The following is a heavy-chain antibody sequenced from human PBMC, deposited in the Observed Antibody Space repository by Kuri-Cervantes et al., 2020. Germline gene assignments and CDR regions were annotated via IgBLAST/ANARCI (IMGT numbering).Heavy chain of an antibody. CDR3: ARVGATTYDY. Sequence: ASVKVSCKASGYTFTGYYMHWVRQAPGQGLEWMGWINPNSGGTNYAQKFQGWVTMTRDTSTSTVYMELSSLRSEDTAVYYCARVGATTYDYWGQGTLVTVSS. V-gene: IGHV1-2*04. CDR2: INPNSGGT. D-gene: IGHD1-26*01. CDR1: GYTFTGYY. J-gene: IGHJ4*02.